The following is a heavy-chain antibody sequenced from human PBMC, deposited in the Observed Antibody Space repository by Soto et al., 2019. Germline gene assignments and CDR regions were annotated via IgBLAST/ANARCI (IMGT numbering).Heavy chain of an antibody. CDR3: ARGDYGTGGYPFPYFDY. CDR1: GYSFTGYY. V-gene: IGHV1-2*02. CDR2: INPDSGAT. J-gene: IGHJ4*02. D-gene: IGHD2-8*02. Sequence: HEHLVQSGAEVKRPGASLKVSCKASGYSFTGYYIHWVRQAPGQGLEWMGWINPDSGATNYAQNCKCRVTLTSDTSISTASMDLTSLTSDDTAVYYCARGDYGTGGYPFPYFDYWGQGTLVIVSS.